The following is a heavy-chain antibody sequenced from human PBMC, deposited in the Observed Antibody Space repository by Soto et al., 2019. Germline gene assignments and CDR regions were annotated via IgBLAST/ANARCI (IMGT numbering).Heavy chain of an antibody. Sequence: PSETLSLTCTVSGGSIASTSYYWGWIRQPPGKGLEWIGSIYYTGTTYYNLSLKSRVTTSVDTSKNQVSLKLSSVTAADTAVYYCARDISDYYDSSGGLVFDYWGQGTLVTVS. J-gene: IGHJ4*02. V-gene: IGHV4-39*02. CDR3: ARDISDYYDSSGGLVFDY. D-gene: IGHD3-22*01. CDR1: GGSIASTSYY. CDR2: IYYTGTT.